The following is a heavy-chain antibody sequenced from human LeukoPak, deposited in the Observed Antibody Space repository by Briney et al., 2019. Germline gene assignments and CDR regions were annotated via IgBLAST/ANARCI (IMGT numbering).Heavy chain of an antibody. J-gene: IGHJ4*02. CDR2: LNPDGGDT. Sequence: GGSLRLSCAASGFAFSSYAMSWVRQAPGKGLVWVSRLNPDGGDTTYADSVKGRFTISRDNAKSTLFLQMNNLQAEDTALYYCARGRFRDGYNPDYWGQGTLVTVSS. CDR3: ARGRFRDGYNPDY. V-gene: IGHV3-74*03. D-gene: IGHD5-24*01. CDR1: GFAFSSYA.